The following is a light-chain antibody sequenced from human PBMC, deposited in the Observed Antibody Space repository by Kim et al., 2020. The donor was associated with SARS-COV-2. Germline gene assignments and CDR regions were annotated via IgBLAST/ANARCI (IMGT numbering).Light chain of an antibody. J-gene: IGLJ3*02. CDR3: QAWDSSTAA. Sequence: SYELTQPPSVSVSPGQTASITCSADKLGDKYACWYQQKPGQSPVLVIYQDSKRPSGIPERFSGSNSGNTATLTISGTQAMDEADYYCQAWDSSTAAFGGG. V-gene: IGLV3-1*01. CDR1: KLGDKY. CDR2: QDS.